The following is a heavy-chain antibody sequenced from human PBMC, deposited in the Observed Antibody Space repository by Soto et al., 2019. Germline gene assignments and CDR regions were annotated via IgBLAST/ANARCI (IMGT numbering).Heavy chain of an antibody. D-gene: IGHD3-22*01. CDR1: GASINSGDYY. V-gene: IGHV4-30-4*01. Sequence: SETLSLTCTVSGASINSGDYYWSWIRQPPGKGLEWIGHIYYSGSTYYNPSLKSRAGISVDSSKSQVSLKLTSVTAEDTAVYYCARDSDVSGYWSIWGQGTLVTVSS. CDR2: IYYSGST. J-gene: IGHJ4*02. CDR3: ARDSDVSGYWSI.